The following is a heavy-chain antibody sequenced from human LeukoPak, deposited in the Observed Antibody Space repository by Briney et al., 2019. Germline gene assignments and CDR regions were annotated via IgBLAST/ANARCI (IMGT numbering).Heavy chain of an antibody. Sequence: PSETLSLTCTVSGGSISSGSYYWSWIRQPAGKGLEWIGCIYTSGSTNYNPSLKSRVTISVDTSKNQFSLKLSSVTAADTAVYYCARGVMGSSWSHYYYYGMDVWGQGTTVTVSS. D-gene: IGHD6-13*01. CDR1: GGSISSGSYY. V-gene: IGHV4-61*02. CDR2: IYTSGST. CDR3: ARGVMGSSWSHYYYYGMDV. J-gene: IGHJ6*02.